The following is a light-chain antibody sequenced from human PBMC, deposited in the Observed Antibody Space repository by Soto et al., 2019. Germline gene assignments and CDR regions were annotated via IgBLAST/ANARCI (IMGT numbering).Light chain of an antibody. CDR1: SSNIGTYR. CDR2: SDN. V-gene: IGLV1-44*01. CDR3: AAWDDSLNGCV. Sequence: VLTQPPSASGTPGQRVTISCSGSSSNIGTYRVSWYQHFPGTAPRLLIYSDNQRPSGVPDRFSASKSGASASLAISGLQSEDEAYFYCAAWDDSLNGCVFGTGTKVTVL. J-gene: IGLJ1*01.